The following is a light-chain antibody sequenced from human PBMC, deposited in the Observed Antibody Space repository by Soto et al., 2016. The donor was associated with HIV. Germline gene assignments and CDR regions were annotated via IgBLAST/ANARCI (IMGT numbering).Light chain of an antibody. CDR3: QHYNSYSPGGT. J-gene: IGKJ1*01. V-gene: IGKV1-5*03. CDR1: QSITRG. CDR2: QAS. Sequence: DIQMTQSPSTLSASVGDRVTITCRASQSITRGLAWYQQKPGKAPNLLIYQASSLQSGVSSRFSGSGSGTEFTLTISSLQPDDFATYYCQHYNSYSPGGTFGQGTKVEMK.